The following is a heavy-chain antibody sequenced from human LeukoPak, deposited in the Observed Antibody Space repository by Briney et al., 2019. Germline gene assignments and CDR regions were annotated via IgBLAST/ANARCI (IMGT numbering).Heavy chain of an antibody. V-gene: IGHV5-10-1*01. D-gene: IGHD3-22*01. CDR3: ARIPLDSSGYYYAGDGFDI. CDR1: GYSFTSYW. Sequence: GVSLRISCKGSGYSFTSYWITWVRQMPGKGLDWMGKIDPSDSYTNYSPSLQGHVTISADKSISTAYLQWSSLKASDTAMYYCARIPLDSSGYYYAGDGFDIWGQGTMVTVSS. CDR2: IDPSDSYT. J-gene: IGHJ3*02.